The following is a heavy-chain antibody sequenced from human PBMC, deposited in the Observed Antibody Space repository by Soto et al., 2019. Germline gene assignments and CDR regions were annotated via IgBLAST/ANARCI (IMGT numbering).Heavy chain of an antibody. CDR3: GTVFEH. V-gene: IGHV3-9*01. CDR2: ISWNSGSI. CDR1: GFTFDDYA. Sequence: GGSLRLSCAASGFTFDDYAMHWVRQAPGKGLEWVSGISWNSGSIGYADSVKGRFTISRDNAKNTLYLQMNSLRAEDTAMYYCGTVFEHWGQGIPVTVSS. J-gene: IGHJ4*02.